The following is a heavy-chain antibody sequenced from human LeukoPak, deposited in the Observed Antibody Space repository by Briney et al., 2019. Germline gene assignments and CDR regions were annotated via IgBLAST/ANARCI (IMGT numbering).Heavy chain of an antibody. V-gene: IGHV1-2*02. Sequence: VASVKVSCKASGYTFTGSYMHWVRQAPGQGLEWMGWINPNSGATNYAQKFQGRVTMTRDTSINTAYTDLSRLTSDDAAVYYCARGGPTTIGYWGQGTLVTVSS. CDR2: INPNSGAT. D-gene: IGHD2-21*02. CDR1: GYTFTGSY. J-gene: IGHJ4*02. CDR3: ARGGPTTIGY.